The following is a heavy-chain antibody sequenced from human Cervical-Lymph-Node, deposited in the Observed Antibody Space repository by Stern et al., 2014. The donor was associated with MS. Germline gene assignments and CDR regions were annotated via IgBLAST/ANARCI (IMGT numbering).Heavy chain of an antibody. J-gene: IGHJ6*02. D-gene: IGHD6-6*01. V-gene: IGHV1-8*01. CDR2: MNPNSGNT. CDR1: GYTFTSYD. CDR3: ARKGGGYSSSHYYSYGMDV. Sequence: VQLVQSGAEVKKPGASVKVSCKASGYTFTSYDINWGRQATGQGLEWMGWMNPNSGNTGYAQKFQGRVTMTRNTPISTAYMDLSSLRSEDTAVYYCARKGGGYSSSHYYSYGMDVWGQGTTVTVSS.